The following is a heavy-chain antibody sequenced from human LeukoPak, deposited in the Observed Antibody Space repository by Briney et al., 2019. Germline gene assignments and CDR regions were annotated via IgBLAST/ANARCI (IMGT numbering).Heavy chain of an antibody. V-gene: IGHV3-48*03. J-gene: IGHJ4*02. Sequence: GGSLRLSCAASGFTFSSYDMNWVRQAPGKGLEWVSYISDNGRTKYYADSVKGRSTFSRDNAKNSLYLQLNSLRAEDTAVYYCARVSGPHGDGHWGEGALVTVS. CDR2: ISDNGRTK. CDR3: ARVSGPHGDGH. D-gene: IGHD4-17*01. CDR1: GFTFSSYD.